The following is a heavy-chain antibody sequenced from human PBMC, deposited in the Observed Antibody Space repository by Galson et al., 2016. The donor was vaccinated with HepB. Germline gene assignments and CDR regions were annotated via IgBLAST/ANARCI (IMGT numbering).Heavy chain of an antibody. J-gene: IGHJ4*02. CDR3: ARAVSWDYGDYAGY. D-gene: IGHD4-17*01. Sequence: SLRLSCAASGFTFSSYSMNWVRQAPGKGPEWVSCISRSSSYIYYGDSVKGRITISRDNAKNSLYLQMNSLRAEETAVYYCARAVSWDYGDYAGYWGQGTLVTVSS. CDR2: ISRSSSYI. V-gene: IGHV3-21*01. CDR1: GFTFSSYS.